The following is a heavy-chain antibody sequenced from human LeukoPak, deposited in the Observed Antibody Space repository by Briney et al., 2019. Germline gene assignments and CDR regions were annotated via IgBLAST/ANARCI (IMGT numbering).Heavy chain of an antibody. CDR1: GGSISSHY. CDR3: AREAYYYDSSGYYYTVGAFDI. CDR2: IYYSGST. V-gene: IGHV4-59*11. J-gene: IGHJ3*02. Sequence: SETLSLTCTVSGGSISSHYWTWIRQPPGKGLEWIGYIYYSGSTNYNPSLKSRVTISVDTSKNQFSLKLSSVTAADTAVYYCAREAYYYDSSGYYYTVGAFDIWGQGTMVTVSS. D-gene: IGHD3-22*01.